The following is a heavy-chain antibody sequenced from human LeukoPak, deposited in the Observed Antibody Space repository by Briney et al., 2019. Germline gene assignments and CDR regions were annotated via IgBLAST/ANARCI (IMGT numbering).Heavy chain of an antibody. D-gene: IGHD3-10*01. CDR2: ISRSSTDI. J-gene: IGHJ6*02. V-gene: IGHV3-21*01. Sequence: GGSLRLSCAASKFTFSSYWMHWVRQAPGKGLEWVSSISRSSTDIQYADSVKGRFTISRDNAKNSLHLQMNSLRAEDTAVYYCARDELGVSGSGVYYYYGMDVWGQGTTVTVSS. CDR1: KFTFSSYW. CDR3: ARDELGVSGSGVYYYYGMDV.